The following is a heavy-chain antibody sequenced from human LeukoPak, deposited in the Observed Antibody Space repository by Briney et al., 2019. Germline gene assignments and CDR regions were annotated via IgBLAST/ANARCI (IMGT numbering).Heavy chain of an antibody. V-gene: IGHV3-21*01. J-gene: IGHJ3*02. CDR1: GFTFSNYS. CDR2: ISSSSSYI. Sequence: GGSLRLSCAASGFTFSNYSMSWVRQAPGKGLEWVSSISSSSSYIYYADSVKGRFTFSRDNAKNSLYLQMNSLRAEDTAVYYCARVFPPGQLVQGGDAFDIWGQGTMVTVSS. CDR3: ARVFPPGQLVQGGDAFDI. D-gene: IGHD6-6*01.